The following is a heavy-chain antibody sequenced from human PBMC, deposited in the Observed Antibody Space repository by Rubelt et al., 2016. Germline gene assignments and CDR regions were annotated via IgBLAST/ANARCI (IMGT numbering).Heavy chain of an antibody. J-gene: IGHJ4*02. CDR1: GASFSGYY. CDR2: ISSSSSYI. V-gene: IGHV3-21*04. Sequence: VQLQESGPGLVKSSETLSLTCAVYGASFSGYYWSWIRQPPGKGLEWVSSISSSSSYIYYADSVKGRFTVSRDNSKNSLYLQMNSLRAEDTAVYYCANPYYYDSSGLPTLWGQGTLVTVSS. D-gene: IGHD3-22*01. CDR3: ANPYYYDSSGLPTL.